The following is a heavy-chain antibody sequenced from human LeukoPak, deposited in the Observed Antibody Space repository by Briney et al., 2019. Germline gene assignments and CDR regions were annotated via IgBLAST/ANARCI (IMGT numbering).Heavy chain of an antibody. V-gene: IGHV3-23*01. J-gene: IGHJ5*02. Sequence: GGSLRLSCAASGFTFSNYDMSWVRQAPGKGLEWVSSISDSGGSTYYADSVKGRFTISRDNSKNTLYLQMTNLRAEDTALYYCATDVSRAVAADWLDPWDQGSVITVSS. D-gene: IGHD6-19*01. CDR2: ISDSGGST. CDR1: GFTFSNYD. CDR3: ATDVSRAVAADWLDP.